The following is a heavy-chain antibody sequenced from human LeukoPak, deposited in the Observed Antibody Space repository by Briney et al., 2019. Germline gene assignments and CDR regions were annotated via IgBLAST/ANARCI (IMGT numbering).Heavy chain of an antibody. D-gene: IGHD5-24*01. CDR1: GFSLSYYG. CDR2: MWSDGFTA. V-gene: IGHV3-33*01. Sequence: GGSLRLSCDASGFSLSYYGMHGVRQAPGKGLEWVAVMWSDGFTAYYADSVKGRFTISRDESESTVYLQMNSLRPEDTALYYWARGDGYNFGDSWGQGTLVTVSS. CDR3: ARGDGYNFGDS. J-gene: IGHJ4*02.